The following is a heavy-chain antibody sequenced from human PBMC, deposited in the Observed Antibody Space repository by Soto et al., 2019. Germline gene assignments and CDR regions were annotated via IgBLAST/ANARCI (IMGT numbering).Heavy chain of an antibody. D-gene: IGHD3-22*01. V-gene: IGHV4-38-2*01. J-gene: IGHJ4*02. CDR1: GYSITSGFY. CDR3: TRGAGAPWVRFDS. CDR2: ISYSAKT. Sequence: SETLSLTCGVSGYSITSGFYWGWVRQSPGKGLEWIGSISYSAKTFYDPSLASRLSIAVDTSMNQFSLRLTSVTAADTALYYCTRGAGAPWVRFDSWGQGTLVTVSS.